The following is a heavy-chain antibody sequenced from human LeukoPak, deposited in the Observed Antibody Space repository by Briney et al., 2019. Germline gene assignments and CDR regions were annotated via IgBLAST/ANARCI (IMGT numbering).Heavy chain of an antibody. J-gene: IGHJ3*02. CDR1: GFTFSSYG. V-gene: IGHV3-30*02. D-gene: IGHD3-10*01. Sequence: GGSLRLSCAASGFTFSSYGMHWVRQAPGKGLEWAAFIRYDGSNKYYADSVKGRFTISRDNSKNTLYLQMNSLRAEDTAVYYCARDTYYYGSGTSGGAFDIWGQGTMVTVSS. CDR2: IRYDGSNK. CDR3: ARDTYYYGSGTSGGAFDI.